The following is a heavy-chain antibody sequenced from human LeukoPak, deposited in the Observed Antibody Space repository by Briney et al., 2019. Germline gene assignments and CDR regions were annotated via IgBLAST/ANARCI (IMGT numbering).Heavy chain of an antibody. D-gene: IGHD1-26*01. CDR1: GFSVGNNY. Sequence: GGSLRLSCVVSGFSVGNNYVSWVRQAPGKGLEWVSYIYGDGSTNYADSVRGRFTISRDNSKNTYYLQMNSLRAEDTAVYYCAHGSYWDTSKPYYFDYWGQGTLVTVSS. V-gene: IGHV3-53*01. CDR2: IYGDGST. CDR3: AHGSYWDTSKPYYFDY. J-gene: IGHJ4*02.